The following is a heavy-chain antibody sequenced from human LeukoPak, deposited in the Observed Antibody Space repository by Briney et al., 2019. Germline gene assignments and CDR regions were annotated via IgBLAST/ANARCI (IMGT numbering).Heavy chain of an antibody. V-gene: IGHV3-23*01. Sequence: GGSLRLSCAASGFTFSSYAMSWVRQAPGEGLEWVSAISGSGSSTYYADSVKGRFTSSRDNSKNTLYLQMNRLRAEDTAVYYCAKRSQPVPAGRYYYGMDVWGQGTTVTVSS. J-gene: IGHJ6*02. CDR2: ISGSGSST. CDR1: GFTFSSYA. CDR3: AKRSQPVPAGRYYYGMDV. D-gene: IGHD6-13*01.